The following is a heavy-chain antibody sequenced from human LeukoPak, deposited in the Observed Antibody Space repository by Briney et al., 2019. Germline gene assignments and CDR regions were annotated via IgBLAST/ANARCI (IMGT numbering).Heavy chain of an antibody. CDR3: ARDVSLDYYYGSGSYLLPDAFDI. V-gene: IGHV3-33*01. Sequence: PRGSLRLSCAASGFTLSSYGMHWVRQAPGKGLGWVAVIWYDGSNKYYADSVKGRFTISRDNSKNTLYLQMNSLRAEDTAVYYCARDVSLDYYYGSGSYLLPDAFDIWGQGTMVTVSS. CDR2: IWYDGSNK. J-gene: IGHJ3*02. CDR1: GFTLSSYG. D-gene: IGHD3-10*01.